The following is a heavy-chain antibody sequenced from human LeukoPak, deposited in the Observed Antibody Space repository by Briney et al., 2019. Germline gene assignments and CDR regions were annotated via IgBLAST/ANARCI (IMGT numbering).Heavy chain of an antibody. CDR1: GGTFSSYA. Sequence: GASLKVSCKASGGTFSSYAFNWVRQAPGQGLEWMGRIIPIFGTANYAQKFQGRVTITADKSTSTAYMELSSLRSEDTAVYYCARQSSITIFGVETKGPYYYMDVWGKGTTVTVSS. CDR2: IIPIFGTA. CDR3: ARQSSITIFGVETKGPYYYMDV. V-gene: IGHV1-69*06. D-gene: IGHD3-3*01. J-gene: IGHJ6*03.